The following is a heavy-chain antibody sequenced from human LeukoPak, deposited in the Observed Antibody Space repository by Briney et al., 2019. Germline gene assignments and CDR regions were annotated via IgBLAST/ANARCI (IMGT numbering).Heavy chain of an antibody. D-gene: IGHD3-10*01. J-gene: IGHJ5*02. CDR2: IYYTGST. CDR3: ARHSGSGSLSRPFDP. CDR1: GGSVTSGGLY. V-gene: IGHV4-39*01. Sequence: KSSETLSLTCSVSGGSVTSGGLYWGWLRQPPGKGPEWIATIYYTGSTYYNPSLQSRVTISIDTSKNQFSLRLTSVTATDTAVYHCARHSGSGSLSRPFDPWGQGTLVTVSS.